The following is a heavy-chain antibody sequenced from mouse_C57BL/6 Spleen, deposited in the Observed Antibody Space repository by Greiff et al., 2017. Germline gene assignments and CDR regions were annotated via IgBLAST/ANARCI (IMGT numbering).Heavy chain of an antibody. J-gene: IGHJ4*01. Sequence: QVQLQQSGAELVKPGASVKLSCTASGFNIKDYYMHWVKQRTEQGLEWIGMIHPNSGSTNYNEKFKSKATLTVDKSSSTAYMQLSSLTSEDSAVYYCARRGYGNYDAMDYWGQGTSVTVSS. CDR2: IHPNSGST. CDR1: GFNIKDYY. V-gene: IGHV1-64*01. CDR3: ARRGYGNYDAMDY. D-gene: IGHD2-1*01.